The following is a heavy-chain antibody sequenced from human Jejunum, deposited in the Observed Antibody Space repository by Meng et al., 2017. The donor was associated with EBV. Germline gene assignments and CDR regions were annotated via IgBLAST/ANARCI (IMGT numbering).Heavy chain of an antibody. D-gene: IGHD1-14*01. CDR3: ARASSERLLDY. V-gene: IGHV4-4*03. CDR2: IKQVWST. J-gene: IGHJ4*02. CDR1: TDVTSSYDC. Sequence: QEELQEAGRGRVKAPGTLPLTCAVSTDVTSSYDCRCWVRQTPGKGLEWLGGIKQVWSTCYNPSLKSRVTISIETSKGQFSLSLNSMTAADTTVYYCARASSERLLDYWGQGTLVTVSS.